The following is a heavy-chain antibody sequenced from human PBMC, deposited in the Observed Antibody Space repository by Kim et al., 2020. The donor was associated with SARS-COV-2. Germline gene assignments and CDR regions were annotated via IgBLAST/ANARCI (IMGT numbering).Heavy chain of an antibody. V-gene: IGHV3-23*01. J-gene: IGHJ5*02. CDR1: GFTFSSYA. Sequence: GGSLRLSCAASGFTFSSYAMSWVRQAPGKGLEWVSAISGSGGSTYYADSVKGRFTISRDNSKNTLYLQMNSLRAEDTAVYYCAKGRITIFGVVSNWFDPWGQGTLVTVSS. CDR3: AKGRITIFGVVSNWFDP. D-gene: IGHD3-3*01. CDR2: ISGSGGST.